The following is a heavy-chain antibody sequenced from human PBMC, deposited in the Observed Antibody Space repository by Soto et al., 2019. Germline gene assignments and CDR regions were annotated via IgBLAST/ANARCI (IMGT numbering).Heavy chain of an antibody. V-gene: IGHV1-46*01. CDR2: SNPGGVKT. J-gene: IGHJ4*02. D-gene: IGHD3-16*01. CDR1: GDTFTSYY. CDR3: ARDLGGSYFDY. Sequence: ASVKVSCRASGDTFTSYYIHWIRQAPGQGLEWLGVSNPGGVKTTYAQKFQGRVTMTRDTSTTTIYMELSNLRSEDTAVYYCARDLGGSYFDYWGQGSQVTVS.